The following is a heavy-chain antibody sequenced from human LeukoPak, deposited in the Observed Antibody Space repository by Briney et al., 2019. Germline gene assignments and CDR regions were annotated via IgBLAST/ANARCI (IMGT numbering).Heavy chain of an antibody. CDR3: ASPHYYGSGSYYNAYYGMDV. CDR2: INAGNGST. Sequence: ASVKVSCKASGYTFTSYAMHWVRQAPGQRLEWMGWINAGNGSTKYSQKFQGRVTITRDTSASTAYMELSSLRSEDTAVYYCASPHYYGSGSYYNAYYGMDVWGQGTTVTVSS. J-gene: IGHJ6*02. CDR1: GYTFTSYA. V-gene: IGHV1-3*01. D-gene: IGHD3-10*01.